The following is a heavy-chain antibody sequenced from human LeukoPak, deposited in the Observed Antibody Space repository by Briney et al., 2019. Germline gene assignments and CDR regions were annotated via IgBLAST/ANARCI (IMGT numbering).Heavy chain of an antibody. J-gene: IGHJ4*02. CDR2: LSPNSGDT. D-gene: IGHD6-13*01. CDR3: ARATDISSWYLAY. CDR1: GYTFTGYY. Sequence: ASVEVSCKASGYTFTGYYMHWVRQAPGQEFEWMGWLSPNSGDTKFAQKFQGRVTMTRDTSISTAYMELSNLRSDDTAVYYCARATDISSWYLAYWGQGTLVTVSS. V-gene: IGHV1-2*02.